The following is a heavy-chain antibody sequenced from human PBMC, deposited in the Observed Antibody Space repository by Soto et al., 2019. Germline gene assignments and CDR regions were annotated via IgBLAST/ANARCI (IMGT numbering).Heavy chain of an antibody. Sequence: QVQLVESGGGVVQPGRSLRLSCAASGFTFSSYGTHWVRQAPGKGLEWVAVISYDGHNSYYGDTVKGRFTVSRDNSKNTLCLQMNSLRAEDTAVYYCAKDRSYSDSWPSGPFDYWGQGTLVTVSS. CDR1: GFTFSSYG. D-gene: IGHD6-13*01. CDR2: ISYDGHNS. J-gene: IGHJ4*02. CDR3: AKDRSYSDSWPSGPFDY. V-gene: IGHV3-30*18.